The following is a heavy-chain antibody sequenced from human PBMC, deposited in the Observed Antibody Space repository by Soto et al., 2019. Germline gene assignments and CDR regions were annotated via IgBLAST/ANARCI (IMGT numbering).Heavy chain of an antibody. Sequence: SETLSLTCTVSGGSISSYYWSWIRQPPGKGLEWIGYIYYSGSTNYNPSLKSRVTISVDTSKNQFSLKLSSVTAADTAVYYCARAGDRDGYNSIAFDIWGQGTMLTVSS. CDR3: ARAGDRDGYNSIAFDI. D-gene: IGHD5-12*01. V-gene: IGHV4-59*01. J-gene: IGHJ3*02. CDR1: GGSISSYY. CDR2: IYYSGST.